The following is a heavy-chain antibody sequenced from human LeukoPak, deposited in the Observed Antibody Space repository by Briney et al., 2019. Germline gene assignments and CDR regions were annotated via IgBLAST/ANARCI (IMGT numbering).Heavy chain of an antibody. V-gene: IGHV3-23*01. D-gene: IGHD1-14*01. Sequence: GGSLRLACAAAGFTFSSYAMSWVRQAPGKGLEWVSAISGSGGSTYYADSVKGRFTISRDNFKNTLYLQMNSLRAEDTAVNYCAEETDHDYWGQGTLVTVSS. CDR3: AEETDHDY. CDR2: ISGSGGST. J-gene: IGHJ4*02. CDR1: GFTFSSYA.